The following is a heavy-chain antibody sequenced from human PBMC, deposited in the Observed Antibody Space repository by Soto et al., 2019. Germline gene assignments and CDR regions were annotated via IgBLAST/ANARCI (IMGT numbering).Heavy chain of an antibody. V-gene: IGHV3-33*01. CDR3: ARDRVIAVAAFNWFDP. D-gene: IGHD6-19*01. J-gene: IGHJ5*02. CDR1: GFTFSSYG. Sequence: QVQLVESGGGVVQPGRSLRLSCAASGFTFSSYGMHWVRQAPGKGLEWVAVIWYDGSNKYYADSVKGRFTISRDNSKNTLYLQMNSLRAEDTAVYYCARDRVIAVAAFNWFDPWGQGTLVTVSS. CDR2: IWYDGSNK.